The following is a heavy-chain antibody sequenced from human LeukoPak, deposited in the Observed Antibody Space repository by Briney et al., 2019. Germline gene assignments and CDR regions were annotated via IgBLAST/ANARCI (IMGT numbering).Heavy chain of an antibody. V-gene: IGHV3-33*01. J-gene: IGHJ6*02. CDR2: IWYDGSNK. CDR1: GFTFSSYG. D-gene: IGHD2-15*01. Sequence: GRSLRLSCAASGFTFSSYGMHWVRQAPGKGLEWVAIIWYDGSNKEYADSVKGRFTISRDNSKNTLDLQMNSLRGEDTAVYYCARGICTGGSCRPYYYYGMDVWGQGTTVTVPS. CDR3: ARGICTGGSCRPYYYYGMDV.